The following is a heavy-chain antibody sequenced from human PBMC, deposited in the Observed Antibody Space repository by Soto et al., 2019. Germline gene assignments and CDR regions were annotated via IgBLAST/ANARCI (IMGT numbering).Heavy chain of an antibody. CDR3: ARWGWGVVTP. V-gene: IGHV3-48*03. CDR1: GFTFSSYE. CDR2: VSSRGDTV. Sequence: EVQLVQSGGGLVQPGGSLRLSCAASGFTFSSYEMNWVRQAPGKGLEWVSYVSSRGDTVHYADSVKGRFTISRDNANNSLYLQMNNLRVEDTAVYYCARWGWGVVTPWGQGTLVTVSS. D-gene: IGHD2-21*02. J-gene: IGHJ4*02.